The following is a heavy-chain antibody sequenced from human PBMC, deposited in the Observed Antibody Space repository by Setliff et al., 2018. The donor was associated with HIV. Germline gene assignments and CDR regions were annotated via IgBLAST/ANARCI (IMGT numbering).Heavy chain of an antibody. Sequence: ASVKVSCKASGYTFTNFAISWVRQAPGQGLEWMGWISAYNDDTNYTPKFQGRVTMTTDTSTSTAYMELRSLRSDDTAVYYCARDLTAVAGTNYWGQGTLVTVSS. CDR1: GYTFTNFA. J-gene: IGHJ4*02. CDR3: ARDLTAVAGTNY. CDR2: ISAYNDDT. V-gene: IGHV1-18*01. D-gene: IGHD6-19*01.